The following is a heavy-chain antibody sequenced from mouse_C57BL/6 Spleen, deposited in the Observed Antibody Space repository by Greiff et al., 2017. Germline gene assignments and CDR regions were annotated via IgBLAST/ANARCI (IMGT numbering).Heavy chain of an antibody. J-gene: IGHJ1*03. CDR2: INPSNGGT. D-gene: IGHD2-4*01. CDR1: RYTFTSYW. CDR3: ARAPYDYNENWYFDV. Sequence: QVQLQQPGTELVKPGASVKLSCKASRYTFTSYWMHWVKQRPGQGLEWIGNINPSNGGTNYNEKFKSKATLTVDKSSSTAYMQLSSLTSEDSAVYYCARAPYDYNENWYFDVWGTGTTVTVSS. V-gene: IGHV1-53*01.